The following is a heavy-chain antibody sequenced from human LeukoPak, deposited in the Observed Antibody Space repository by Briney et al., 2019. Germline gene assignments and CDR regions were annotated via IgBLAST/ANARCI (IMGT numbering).Heavy chain of an antibody. CDR1: GFTFSSNW. CDR2: INEDGSTT. D-gene: IGHD3-22*01. J-gene: IGHJ4*02. V-gene: IGHV3-74*01. Sequence: GGSLRLSCAASGFTFSSNWMHWVRQAPGKGLVWVSRINEDGSTTNYADSVKGRSTIFRDNAKDTLYLQMNSLRAEDTAVYFCAKDNYYDTSAFVDYWGQGTLVTVSS. CDR3: AKDNYYDTSAFVDY.